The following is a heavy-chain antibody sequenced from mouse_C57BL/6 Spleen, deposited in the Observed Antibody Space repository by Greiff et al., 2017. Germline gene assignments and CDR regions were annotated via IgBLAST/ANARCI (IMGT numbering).Heavy chain of an antibody. J-gene: IGHJ2*01. CDR3: ASDANSPFDY. V-gene: IGHV5-17*01. Sequence: EVKLQESGGGLVKPGGSLKLSCAASGFTFSDSGMHWVRQAPEKGLEWVAYISSGSSTIYYADTVKGRFTISRDNAKNTLFLQMTSLRSEDTAMYYCASDANSPFDYWGQGTTLTVSS. D-gene: IGHD2-1*01. CDR1: GFTFSDSG. CDR2: ISSGSSTI.